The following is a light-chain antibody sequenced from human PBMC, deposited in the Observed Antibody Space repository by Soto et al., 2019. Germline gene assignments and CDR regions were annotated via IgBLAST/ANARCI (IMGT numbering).Light chain of an antibody. CDR3: QQSYSSPRT. V-gene: IGKV1-39*01. Sequence: DIQMTQSPSSLSAAVGDSVTITCRASQNIENDVNWYQVKPGKAPKLLLSVAPGFQGDVPSYFRGSGSGPDFTLTITSLQPEDFATYYCQQSYSSPRTFGQGPKV. CDR2: VAP. J-gene: IGKJ1*01. CDR1: QNIEND.